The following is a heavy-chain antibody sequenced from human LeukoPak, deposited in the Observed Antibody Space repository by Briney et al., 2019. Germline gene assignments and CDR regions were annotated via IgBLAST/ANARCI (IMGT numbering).Heavy chain of an antibody. V-gene: IGHV3-30-3*01. CDR2: ISYEGSNK. CDR1: GFTFSSYA. D-gene: IGHD3-3*01. J-gene: IGHJ4*02. Sequence: EPGGSLRLSCAASGFTFSSYAMHWVRQAPGKGLEWVAVISYEGSNKYYADSVKGRFTISRDNSKNTLYLQMNSLRAEDTAVYYCAREVTDYDFWGGHGSKLDYWGQGTLVTVSS. CDR3: AREVTDYDFWGGHGSKLDY.